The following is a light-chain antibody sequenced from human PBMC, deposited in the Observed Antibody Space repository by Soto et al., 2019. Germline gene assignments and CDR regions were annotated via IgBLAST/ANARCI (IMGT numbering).Light chain of an antibody. Sequence: QLSQSPSFLSASVGDRVTITCRASQGISNYVLWYQQKPGKAPKLLIYAASTLQGGVASRFSGSGSWTEFTLTISSVQPEDFGICDFQQLDSYPITFGQGTRLEMK. CDR3: QQLDSYPIT. CDR1: QGISNY. CDR2: AAS. V-gene: IGKV1-9*01. J-gene: IGKJ5*01.